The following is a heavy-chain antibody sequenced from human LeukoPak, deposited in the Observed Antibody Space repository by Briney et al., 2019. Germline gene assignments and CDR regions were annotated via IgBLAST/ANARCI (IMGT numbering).Heavy chain of an antibody. Sequence: PSETLSLTCAVYGGSFSGYYWSWIRQPPGKGLEWIGYIYYSGSTYYNPSLKSRVTISVDTSKNQFSLKLSSVTAADTAVYYCARDKDYWGQGTLVTVSS. CDR1: GGSFSGYY. J-gene: IGHJ4*02. V-gene: IGHV4-30-4*08. CDR2: IYYSGST. CDR3: ARDKDY.